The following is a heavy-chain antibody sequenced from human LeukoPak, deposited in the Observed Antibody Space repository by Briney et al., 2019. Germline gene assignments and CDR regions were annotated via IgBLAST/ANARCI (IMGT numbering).Heavy chain of an antibody. J-gene: IGHJ2*01. CDR1: GGSISSYY. V-gene: IGHV4-59*01. CDR3: ARIHDFWSGYPGWYFDL. CDR2: IYYSGST. Sequence: SETLSLTCTVSGGSISSYYWSWIRQPPGKGLEWIGYIYYSGSTSYNPSLKSRVTISVDTSKNQFSLKLSSVTAADTALYYCARIHDFWSGYPGWYFDLWGRGTLVTVSS. D-gene: IGHD3-3*01.